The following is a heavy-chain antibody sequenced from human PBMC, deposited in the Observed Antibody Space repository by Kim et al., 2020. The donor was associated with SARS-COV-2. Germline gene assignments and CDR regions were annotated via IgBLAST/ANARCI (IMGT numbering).Heavy chain of an antibody. V-gene: IGHV3-23*01. CDR3: AKDSSGWYSSRYFQH. D-gene: IGHD6-19*01. CDR1: GFTFSSYA. CDR2: ISGSGGST. J-gene: IGHJ1*01. Sequence: GSLRLSCAASGFTFSSYAMSWVRQAPGKGLEWVSAISGSGGSTYYADSVKGRFTISRDNSKNTLYLQMNSLRAEDTAVYYCAKDSSGWYSSRYFQHWGQGNLVTVSS.